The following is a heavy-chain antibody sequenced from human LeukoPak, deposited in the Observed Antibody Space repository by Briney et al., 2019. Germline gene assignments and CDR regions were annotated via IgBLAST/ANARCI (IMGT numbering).Heavy chain of an antibody. CDR2: IYYSGST. Sequence: NASETLSLTCTVFGGSISSYYWSWIRQPPGKGLEWIGDIYYSGSTKYNPSLKSRVTISVDTSKNQFSLKLSSVTAADTAVYYCARHEDGYCSSTSCYGNWGQGTLVTVSS. V-gene: IGHV4-59*08. J-gene: IGHJ4*02. D-gene: IGHD2-2*03. CDR3: ARHEDGYCSSTSCYGN. CDR1: GGSISSYY.